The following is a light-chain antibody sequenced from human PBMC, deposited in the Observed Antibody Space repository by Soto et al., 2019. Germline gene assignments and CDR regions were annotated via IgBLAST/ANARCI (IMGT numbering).Light chain of an antibody. CDR1: QSVSSNY. Sequence: EIVLTQSPGTLSLAPGESATLSCRASQSVSSNYLAWYQQQPGQAPRLLIYGASSRATGIPHRFSGGGSGSDFTLIISRLEPEDCAVYLCQQYGSSPLTFGGGTKVEIK. V-gene: IGKV3-20*01. CDR2: GAS. J-gene: IGKJ4*01. CDR3: QQYGSSPLT.